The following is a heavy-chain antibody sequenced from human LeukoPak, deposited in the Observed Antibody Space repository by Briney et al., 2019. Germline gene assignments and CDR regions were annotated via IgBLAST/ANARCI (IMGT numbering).Heavy chain of an antibody. Sequence: SETLSLTCTVSGGSISSSSYYWGWIRQPPGKGLEWIRSIYHSGSTYYNPSLKSRVTISVDTSKNQFSLKLSSVTAADTAVYYCARSGITIFGVKPPGGFDPWGQGTLVTVSS. D-gene: IGHD3-3*01. V-gene: IGHV4-39*01. CDR3: ARSGITIFGVKPPGGFDP. CDR1: GGSISSSSYY. CDR2: IYHSGST. J-gene: IGHJ5*02.